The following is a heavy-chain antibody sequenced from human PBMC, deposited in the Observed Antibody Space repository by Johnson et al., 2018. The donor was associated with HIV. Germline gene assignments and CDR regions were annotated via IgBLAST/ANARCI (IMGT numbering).Heavy chain of an antibody. D-gene: IGHD6-19*01. CDR1: GFTFSSYW. CDR3: ARDKFTGRQWLSYDDAFDI. V-gene: IGHV3-7*01. CDR2: IKQDGSEK. Sequence: VHLVESGGGLVQPGGSLRLSCAASGFTFSSYWMSWVRQAPGKGLEWVANIKQDGSEKYYVDSVKGRFTISRDNAKNSLYLQMNSLRAEDTAVYYCARDKFTGRQWLSYDDAFDIWGQGTMVTVSS. J-gene: IGHJ3*02.